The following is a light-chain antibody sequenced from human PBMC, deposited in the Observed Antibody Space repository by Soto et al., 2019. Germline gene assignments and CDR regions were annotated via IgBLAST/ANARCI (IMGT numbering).Light chain of an antibody. V-gene: IGLV2-11*01. CDR3: CSYAGSYGVV. J-gene: IGLJ2*01. Sequence: QSVLTQPRSVSGSPGHSVTISCTGASSDVGGYNYVSWYQQHPGKAPKLMLYDVSKRPSGVPDRFSGSKSGNTASLTISGLQAEDEADYSCCSYAGSYGVVFGGGAKVTVL. CDR2: DVS. CDR1: SSDVGGYNY.